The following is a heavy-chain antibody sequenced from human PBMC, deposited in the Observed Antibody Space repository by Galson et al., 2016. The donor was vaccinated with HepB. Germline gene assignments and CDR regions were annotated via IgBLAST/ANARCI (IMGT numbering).Heavy chain of an antibody. Sequence: SVKVSCKVSGYSLSELSIHWVRQAPGKGLEWMGGFDPEDGEIAYAKKTQGRVTMTEDTSADTAYMELSSLRSEDTAVYYRASGMLYYTDDAFDLWGQGTMVTVSS. J-gene: IGHJ3*01. CDR1: GYSLSELS. CDR2: FDPEDGEI. D-gene: IGHD3-10*01. V-gene: IGHV1-24*01. CDR3: ASGMLYYTDDAFDL.